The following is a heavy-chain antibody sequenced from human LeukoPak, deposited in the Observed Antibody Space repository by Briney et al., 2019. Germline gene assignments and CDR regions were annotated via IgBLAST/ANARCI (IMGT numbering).Heavy chain of an antibody. J-gene: IGHJ5*02. CDR2: IHPSGSTT. CDR3: ARESRNNRSFDH. CDR1: GYRFINYY. Sequence: ASVKVSCKDSGYRFINYYMHWVGQAPGKGVEGIGIIHPSGSTTSYAHKFQRIITMTSDISTSTVHMELSSLTSDDTAVYCCARESRNNRSFDHWGQGTLVTVSS. D-gene: IGHD1-14*01. V-gene: IGHV1-46*01.